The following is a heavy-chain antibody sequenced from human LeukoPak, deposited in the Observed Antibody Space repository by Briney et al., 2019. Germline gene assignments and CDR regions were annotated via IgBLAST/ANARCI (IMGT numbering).Heavy chain of an antibody. CDR1: GFTFRSYE. V-gene: IGHV3-48*03. D-gene: IGHD2-15*01. CDR2: ISSRSSTI. Sequence: GGSLRLSCAVSGFTFRSYEMNWVRQAPGKGLEWLSYISSRSSTIYYADSVKGRFTISRDNAQNSLYLQMNSLRAEDTAVYYCAREHTAALGYWGQGTLVTVSS. CDR3: AREHTAALGY. J-gene: IGHJ4*02.